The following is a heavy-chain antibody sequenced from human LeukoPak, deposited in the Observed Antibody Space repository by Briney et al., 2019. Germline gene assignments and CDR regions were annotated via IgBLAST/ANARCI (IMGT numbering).Heavy chain of an antibody. CDR3: ARASKITMIVVYRAGAFDI. D-gene: IGHD3-22*01. CDR2: ISSSGSTI. CDR1: GFTFSDYY. V-gene: IGHV3-11*04. J-gene: IGHJ3*02. Sequence: PGGSLRLSCAASGFTFSDYYMSWIRQAPGKGLEWVSYISSSGSTIYYADSVKGRFTISRDNAKNSLYLQMNSLRAEDTAVYYCARASKITMIVVYRAGAFDIWGQGTMVTVSS.